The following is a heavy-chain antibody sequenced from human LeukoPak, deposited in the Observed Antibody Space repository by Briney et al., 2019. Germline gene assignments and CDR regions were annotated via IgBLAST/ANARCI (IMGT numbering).Heavy chain of an antibody. Sequence: ASVKVSCKASGYTLTTYALTWVRQAPGQGLEWMGWINTHTGRPSYAQDFTGRFVFSLDSSVSTAYLQISRLQTGDTAVYYCARLYSDLLTGPGYWGQGTLLTVSS. CDR3: ARLYSDLLTGPGY. CDR1: GYTLTTYA. V-gene: IGHV7-4-1*02. D-gene: IGHD3-9*01. J-gene: IGHJ4*02. CDR2: INTHTGRP.